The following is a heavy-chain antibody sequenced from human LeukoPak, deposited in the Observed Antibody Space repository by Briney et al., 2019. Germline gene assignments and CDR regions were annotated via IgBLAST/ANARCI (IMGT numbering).Heavy chain of an antibody. CDR1: GDTFTGYY. CDR2: INPNSGGT. V-gene: IGHV1-2*02. CDR3: ARDADTAMVDY. J-gene: IGHJ4*02. D-gene: IGHD5-18*01. Sequence: ASVKVSCKAAGDTFTGYYMHLVRQAPGQGLEWMGWINPNSGGTNYAQKFQGRVTMTRDTSISTAYMELSRLRSDDTAVYYCARDADTAMVDYWGQGTLVTVSS.